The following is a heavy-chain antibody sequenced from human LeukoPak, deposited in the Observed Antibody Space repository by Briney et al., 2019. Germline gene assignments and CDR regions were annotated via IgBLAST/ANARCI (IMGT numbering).Heavy chain of an antibody. Sequence: GGSLRLSCAASGFTFSSYSMNWVRQAPGKGLEWVSSVSTSGTYIYYGDSVKGRFTISRDNAKTSLYLQMDNLGAEDTAVYYCARDNYDFWSGYPYYFDYWGQGTLVTVSS. V-gene: IGHV3-21*01. CDR2: VSTSGTYI. CDR3: ARDNYDFWSGYPYYFDY. J-gene: IGHJ4*02. CDR1: GFTFSSYS. D-gene: IGHD3-3*01.